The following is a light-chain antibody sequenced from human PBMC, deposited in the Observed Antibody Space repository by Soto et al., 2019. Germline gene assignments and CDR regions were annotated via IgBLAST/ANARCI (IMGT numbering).Light chain of an antibody. CDR1: SSDVGGYNY. CDR2: DVR. V-gene: IGLV2-14*01. CDR3: NSYTSSSSLV. Sequence: QSALTQPASVSGSPGQSITISCTGTSSDVGGYNYVSWYQQHPGKAPKLMIYDVRNRPSGVSNRFSGSKSGNTASLTIFGLQAEADDDYYCNSYTSSSSLVFGGGTKLTVL. J-gene: IGLJ2*01.